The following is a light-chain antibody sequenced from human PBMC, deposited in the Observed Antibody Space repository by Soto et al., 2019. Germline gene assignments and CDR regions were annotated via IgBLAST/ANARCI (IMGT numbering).Light chain of an antibody. CDR3: SSYTSSSTLDYV. CDR1: SSDVGGYNY. J-gene: IGLJ1*01. Sequence: PLPQPASVSGSPGRTITISYTGTSSDVGGYNYVSWYQQHPGKAPKLMIYDVSNRPSGVSNRFSGSKSGNTASLTISGLQAEDEADYYCSSYTSSSTLDYVFGTGTKVTVL. V-gene: IGLV2-14*01. CDR2: DVS.